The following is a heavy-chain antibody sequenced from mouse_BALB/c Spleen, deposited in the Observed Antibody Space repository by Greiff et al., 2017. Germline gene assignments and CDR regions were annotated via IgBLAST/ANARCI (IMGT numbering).Heavy chain of an antibody. V-gene: IGHV1-69*02. J-gene: IGHJ2*01. D-gene: IGHD2-4*01. CDR3: ARWERDYDYLDY. CDR1: GYTFTSYW. Sequence: QVQLQQSGAELVKPGASVKLSCKASGYTFTSYWMHWVKQRPGQGLEWIGEIDPSDSYTNYNQKFKGKATLTVDKSSSTAYMQLSSLTSEDSAVYYCARWERDYDYLDYWGQGTTLTVSS. CDR2: IDPSDSYT.